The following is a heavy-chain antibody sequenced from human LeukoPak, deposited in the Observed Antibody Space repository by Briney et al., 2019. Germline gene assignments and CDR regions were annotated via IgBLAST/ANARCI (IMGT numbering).Heavy chain of an antibody. D-gene: IGHD4-17*01. CDR1: GFTFSSYV. V-gene: IGHV3-30*18. CDR3: AKDMDHDYDDYGFDY. CDR2: ISYDGSNK. Sequence: PGGSLRLSCAASGFTFSSYVMHWVRQAPGKGLEWVAFISYDGSNKYYADSVKGRCTISRDNSKNTVYLQMNSLRAEDTAVYCCAKDMDHDYDDYGFDYWGQGTPVTVSS. J-gene: IGHJ4*02.